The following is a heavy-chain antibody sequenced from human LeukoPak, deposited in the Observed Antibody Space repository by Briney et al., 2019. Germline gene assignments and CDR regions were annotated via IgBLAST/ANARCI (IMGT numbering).Heavy chain of an antibody. CDR2: ISWNSGSI. V-gene: IGHV3-9*01. J-gene: IGHJ4*02. Sequence: GRSLRLSCAAFGFTFDDYAMHWVRQAPGKGLEWVSGISWNSGSIGYADSVKGRFTISRDNAKNSLYLQMNSLRAEDTALYYCVWGQRLGSWGQGTLVTVSS. CDR1: GFTFDDYA. D-gene: IGHD6-25*01. CDR3: VWGQRLGS.